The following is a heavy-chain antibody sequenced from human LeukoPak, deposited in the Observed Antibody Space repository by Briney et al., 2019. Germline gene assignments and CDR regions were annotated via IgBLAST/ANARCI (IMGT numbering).Heavy chain of an antibody. D-gene: IGHD6-6*01. CDR2: ISAYNGNT. J-gene: IGHJ4*02. CDR1: GYTFTSYG. Sequence: ASVKVSCKASGYTFTSYGISGVRQAPGQGLEWMGWISAYNGNTNYAQKLQGRVTMTTDTSTSTAYMGLRSLRSDDTAVYYCARDLREYSSSSADYWGQGTLVTVSS. V-gene: IGHV1-18*01. CDR3: ARDLREYSSSSADY.